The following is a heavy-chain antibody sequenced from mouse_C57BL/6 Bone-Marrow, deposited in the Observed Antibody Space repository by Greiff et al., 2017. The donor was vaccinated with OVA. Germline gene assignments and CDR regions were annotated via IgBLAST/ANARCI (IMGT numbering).Heavy chain of an antibody. CDR2: IWSDGST. CDR1: GFSLTSYG. CDR3: ARQFITTVVAPYAMDY. Sequence: VKLQESGPGLVAPSQSLSITCTVSGFSLTSYGVHWVRQPTGKGLEWLVVIWSDGSTTYNSALKSRLSISKDNSKSQVFLIMNSLQTDDTAMYYCARQFITTVVAPYAMDYWGQGTSVTVSS. V-gene: IGHV2-6-1*01. J-gene: IGHJ4*01. D-gene: IGHD1-1*01.